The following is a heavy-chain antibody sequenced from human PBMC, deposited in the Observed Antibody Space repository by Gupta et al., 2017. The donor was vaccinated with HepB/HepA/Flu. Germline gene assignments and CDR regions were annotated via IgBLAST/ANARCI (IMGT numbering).Heavy chain of an antibody. CDR2: INHSGST. CDR1: GGSFSGYY. V-gene: IGHV4-34*01. J-gene: IGHJ5*02. Sequence: QVQLQQWGAGLLKPSETLSLTCAVYGGSFSGYYWSWLRQPPGKGLEWIGEINHSGSTNYNPSLKSRVTISVDTSKNQFSLKLSSVTAADTAVYYCARVSKMAPITIFGVVIMGAGWFDPWGQGTLVTVSS. D-gene: IGHD3-3*01. CDR3: ARVSKMAPITIFGVVIMGAGWFDP.